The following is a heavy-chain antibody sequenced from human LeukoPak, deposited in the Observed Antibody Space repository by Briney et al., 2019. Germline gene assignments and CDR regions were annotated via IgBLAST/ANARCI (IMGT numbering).Heavy chain of an antibody. D-gene: IGHD1-26*01. CDR1: GFTFSSYS. Sequence: PGGSLRLSCAASGFTFSSYSMNWVRQAPGKGLEWVSFISSSSSYIYYADSVKGRFTISRDNAKNSPYLQMNSLRAEDTAVYYCARDLLVVDIWGQGTMVTVSS. CDR3: ARDLLVVDI. V-gene: IGHV3-21*06. CDR2: ISSSSSYI. J-gene: IGHJ3*02.